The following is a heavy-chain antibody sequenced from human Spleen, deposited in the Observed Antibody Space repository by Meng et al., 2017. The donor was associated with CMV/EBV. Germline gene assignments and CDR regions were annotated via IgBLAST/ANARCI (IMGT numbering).Heavy chain of an antibody. CDR3: ATSPKAYYYGSGSYYLLDY. CDR2: IHPGDSNT. D-gene: IGHD3-10*01. CDR1: GYSFTSYW. V-gene: IGHV5-51*01. Sequence: GAEVKKPGESLKISCQGSGYSFTSYWIGWVRQMPGKGLEWMAIIHPGDSNTRYSPSFQGQVTISADKSISTAYLQWSSLKASDTAMYYCATSPKAYYYGSGSYYLLDYWGQGTLVTVSS. J-gene: IGHJ4*02.